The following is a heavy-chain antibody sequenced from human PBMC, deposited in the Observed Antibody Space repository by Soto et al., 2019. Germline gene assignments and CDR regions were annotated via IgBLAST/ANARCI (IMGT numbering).Heavy chain of an antibody. V-gene: IGHV4-30-2*01. Sequence: PSETLSLTCAVSGGSISSGGYSWSWIRQPPGKGLEWIGYIYHSGNIYYNPSLKSRVTISVDRSKNQFSLKLSSVTAADTAVYYCARRYGVYFDYWGQGALVTVSS. D-gene: IGHD4-17*01. CDR3: ARRYGVYFDY. CDR2: IYHSGNI. CDR1: GGSISSGGYS. J-gene: IGHJ4*02.